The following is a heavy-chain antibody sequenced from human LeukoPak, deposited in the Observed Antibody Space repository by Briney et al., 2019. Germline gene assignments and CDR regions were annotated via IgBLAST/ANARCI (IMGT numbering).Heavy chain of an antibody. J-gene: IGHJ4*02. D-gene: IGHD6-13*01. CDR2: INHSAST. CDR3: ARADPPQQLVLVY. V-gene: IGHV4-34*01. Sequence: XGVGEINHSASTNYSPSLKRRLTISVDTSKNQFSLKLSSVTAADTAVYYCARADPPQQLVLVYWGQGTLVTVSS.